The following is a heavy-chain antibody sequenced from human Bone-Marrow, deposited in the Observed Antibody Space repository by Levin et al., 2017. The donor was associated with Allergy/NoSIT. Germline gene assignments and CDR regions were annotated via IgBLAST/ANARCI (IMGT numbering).Heavy chain of an antibody. CDR3: ARVRSYFDSDHYLRGYYCDC. Sequence: PGGSLRLSCAASGFTVSNTYMSWVRQAPGKGLEWVSVISTGDSTYYADSVKGRFTISRDNSKNTLFLQMNSLRAEDTAVYYCARVRSYFDSDHYLRGYYCDCWGQGTLVTVSS. CDR2: ISTGDST. D-gene: IGHD3-22*01. V-gene: IGHV3-53*01. J-gene: IGHJ4*02. CDR1: GFTVSNTY.